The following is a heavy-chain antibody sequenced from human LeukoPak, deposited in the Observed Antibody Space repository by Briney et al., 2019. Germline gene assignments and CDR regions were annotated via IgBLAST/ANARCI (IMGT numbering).Heavy chain of an antibody. Sequence: SETLSLTCTVSGVSISSYYWSWVRQPAGKGLEWIGRIYTSGSTNYNPSLKSRVTMSVDTSKNQFSLNLSSVTAADTAVYYCARDPPFRPGVSDYWGQGTLVTVSS. CDR2: IYTSGST. J-gene: IGHJ4*02. V-gene: IGHV4-4*07. D-gene: IGHD1-14*01. CDR3: ARDPPFRPGVSDY. CDR1: GVSISSYY.